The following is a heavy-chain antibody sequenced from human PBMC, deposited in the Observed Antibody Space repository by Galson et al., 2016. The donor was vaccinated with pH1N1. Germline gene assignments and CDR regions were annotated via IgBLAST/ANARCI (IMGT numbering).Heavy chain of an antibody. Sequence: QSGAEVKKPGESLKISCKGSGYTFTKYWIAWVRQMPGKGLEWMGSIYPGDSETRYSPSFQGQVTISADRSISTAYLQLTSLKASDPAVYDCAGRETTVGTGYWGQGTLVIVSS. V-gene: IGHV5-51*03. J-gene: IGHJ4*02. CDR1: GYTFTKYW. CDR2: IYPGDSET. CDR3: AGRETTVGTGY. D-gene: IGHD6-13*01.